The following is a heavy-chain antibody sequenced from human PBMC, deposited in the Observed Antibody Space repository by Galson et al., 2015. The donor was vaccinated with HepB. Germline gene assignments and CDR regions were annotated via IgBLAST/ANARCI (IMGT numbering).Heavy chain of an antibody. Sequence: SVKVSCKASGYTFTGYYMHWVRQAPGQGLEWMGWINPNSGGTNYAQKFQGRVTMTRDTSISTAYMELSRLRSDDTAVYYCARGSVEQLVSFDFDYWGQGTLVTVSS. V-gene: IGHV1-2*02. CDR1: GYTFTGYY. CDR2: INPNSGGT. CDR3: ARGSVEQLVSFDFDY. J-gene: IGHJ4*02. D-gene: IGHD6-6*01.